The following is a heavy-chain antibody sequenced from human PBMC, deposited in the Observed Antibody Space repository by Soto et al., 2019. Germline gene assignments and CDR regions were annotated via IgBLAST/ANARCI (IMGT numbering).Heavy chain of an antibody. Sequence: GGSLRLSCAASGFTFSSYAMSWVRQAPGKGLEWVSAISGSGGSTYYADSVKGRFTISRDNSKNTLYLQMNSLRAEDTAVYYCAKGLRIDYYYYYYMDVWGKGITVTVSS. CDR2: ISGSGGST. D-gene: IGHD2-15*01. V-gene: IGHV3-23*01. CDR3: AKGLRIDYYYYYYMDV. J-gene: IGHJ6*03. CDR1: GFTFSSYA.